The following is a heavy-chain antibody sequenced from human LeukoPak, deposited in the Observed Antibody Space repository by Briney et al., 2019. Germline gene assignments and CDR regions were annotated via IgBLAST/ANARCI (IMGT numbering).Heavy chain of an antibody. CDR1: GGSISSYY. CDR2: IYYSGST. V-gene: IGHV4-59*01. D-gene: IGHD7-27*01. CDR3: AREVGKGDWGEDYFDY. Sequence: PSETLSLTCTVSGGSISSYYWSWIRQPPGKGLEWIGYIYYSGSTNYNPSLKSRVTISVDTSKNQFSLKLSSVTAADTAVYYCAREVGKGDWGEDYFDYWGQGTLVTVSS. J-gene: IGHJ4*02.